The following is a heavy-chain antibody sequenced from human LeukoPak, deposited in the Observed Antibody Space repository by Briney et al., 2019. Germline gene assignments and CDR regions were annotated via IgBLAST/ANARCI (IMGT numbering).Heavy chain of an antibody. V-gene: IGHV4-30-4*07. CDR2: IYYSGST. CDR1: GGSISSGGYS. D-gene: IGHD3-22*01. CDR3: ARAVRSSNYYDSSGYYFDY. Sequence: SETLSLTCAVSGGSISSGGYSWSWIRQPPGKGLEWIGYIYYSGSTYYNPSLKSRVTISVDTSKNQFSLKLSSVTAADTAVYYCARAVRSSNYYDSSGYYFDYWGQGTLVTVSS. J-gene: IGHJ4*02.